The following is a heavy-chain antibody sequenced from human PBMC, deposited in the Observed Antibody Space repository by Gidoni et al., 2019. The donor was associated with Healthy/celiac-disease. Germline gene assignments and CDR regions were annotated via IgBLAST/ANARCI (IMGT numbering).Heavy chain of an antibody. J-gene: IGHJ3*02. CDR3: ARAGPTYDAFDI. CDR1: GFTFSSYS. Sequence: EVQLVESGGGLVKPGGSLRLSWAASGFTFSSYSMNWVRQAPGKGLEWVSSISSSSSYIYYADSVKGRFTISRDNAKNSLYLQMNSLRAEDTAVYYCARAGPTYDAFDIWGQGTMVTVSS. V-gene: IGHV3-21*01. CDR2: ISSSSSYI.